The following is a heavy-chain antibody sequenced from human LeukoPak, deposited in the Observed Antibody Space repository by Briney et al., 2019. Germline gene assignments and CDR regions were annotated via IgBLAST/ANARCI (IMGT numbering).Heavy chain of an antibody. CDR1: GYSISSGYY. J-gene: IGHJ4*02. V-gene: IGHV4-38-2*02. D-gene: IGHD2-15*01. CDR3: ARVPGYCSGGSCYTYFDY. CDR2: IYHSGST. Sequence: SETLSLTCTVSGYSISSGYYWGWIRQPPGKGLEWIGSIYHSGSTYYNPSLKSRVTMSVDTSKNQFSLKLSSVTAADTAVYYCARVPGYCSGGSCYTYFDYWGQGTLVTVSS.